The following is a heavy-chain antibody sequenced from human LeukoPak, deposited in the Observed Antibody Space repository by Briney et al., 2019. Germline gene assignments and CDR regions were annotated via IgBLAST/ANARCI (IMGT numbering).Heavy chain of an antibody. V-gene: IGHV1-2*06. CDR2: INPNSGGT. Sequence: VASVKVSCKASGYTFTGYYMHWVRQAPGQGLEWMGRINPNSGGTNYAQKFQGRATMTRDTSISTAYMELSRLRSDDTAVYYCARFRYYDILTGFDYWGQGTLVTVSS. D-gene: IGHD3-9*01. CDR3: ARFRYYDILTGFDY. J-gene: IGHJ4*02. CDR1: GYTFTGYY.